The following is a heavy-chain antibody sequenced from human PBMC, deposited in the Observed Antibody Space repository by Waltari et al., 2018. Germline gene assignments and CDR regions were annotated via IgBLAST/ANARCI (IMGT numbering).Heavy chain of an antibody. V-gene: IGHV4-39*01. CDR3: ARHGYSGGWFDP. CDR1: GASISSSNYY. Sequence: QLQLQESGPGLVKPSETLSLTCSVSGASISSSNYYWGWNRQPPGKGLEWIGCMFNGGGTYYNPSLKSRVTISVDTSKNQFSLRLNSVTAADTAIYYCARHGYSGGWFDPWGQGTLVTVSS. J-gene: IGHJ5*02. D-gene: IGHD4-17*01. CDR2: MFNGGGT.